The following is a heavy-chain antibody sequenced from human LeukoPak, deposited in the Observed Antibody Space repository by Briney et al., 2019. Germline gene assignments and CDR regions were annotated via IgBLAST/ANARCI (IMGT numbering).Heavy chain of an antibody. V-gene: IGHV3-30*03. CDR1: GFTFSSYG. CDR3: AREGTFGELLPFDF. D-gene: IGHD3-10*01. CDR2: ISYDESNK. Sequence: GGSLRLSCAASGFTFSSYGMHWVRQAPGKGLEWVAVISYDESNKYYADSVKGRFTISRDNSKNTLYLQMNSLRAEDTAMYYCAREGTFGELLPFDFWGQGTLVTVSS. J-gene: IGHJ4*02.